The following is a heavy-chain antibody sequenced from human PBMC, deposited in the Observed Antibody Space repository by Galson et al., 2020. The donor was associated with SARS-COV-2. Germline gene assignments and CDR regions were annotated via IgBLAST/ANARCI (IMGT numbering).Heavy chain of an antibody. CDR3: ARTVDMATTFIDY. J-gene: IGHJ4*02. D-gene: IGHD1-1*01. V-gene: IGHV4-59*08. CDR1: GGSISDYY. Sequence: SETLSLTCTVSGGSISDYYWSWIRQSPGKGLEWIGYVWHSGITNYNPSLRSRVTISLDSSKNQFTLKLKFATAADTAVYYCARTVDMATTFIDYWGQGTLVTISS. CDR2: VWHSGIT.